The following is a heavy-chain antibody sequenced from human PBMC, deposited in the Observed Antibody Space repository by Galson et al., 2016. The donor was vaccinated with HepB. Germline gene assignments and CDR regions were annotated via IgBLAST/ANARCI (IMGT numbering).Heavy chain of an antibody. J-gene: IGHJ4*03. CDR1: GVNIRRSQYY. V-gene: IGHV4-39*01. CDR3: AGGNGYFVY. Sequence: SETLSLTCEVSGVNIRRSQYYWGWVRQPPGKALEWIGSLRYTGTAYYTEALKPRVTISEDTSRNAFPLRLSSLTAADTALSFCAGGNGYFVYWGQGALVTVSS. CDR2: LRYTGTA. D-gene: IGHD2-8*01.